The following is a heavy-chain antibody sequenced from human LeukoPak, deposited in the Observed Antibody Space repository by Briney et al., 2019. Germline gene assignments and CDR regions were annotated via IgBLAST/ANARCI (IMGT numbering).Heavy chain of an antibody. Sequence: GGSLRLSCAASGFTFSSYSMNWVRQAPGKGLEWVSSISSSSSYIYYADSVKGRFTISRDNAKNSLYLQMNSLRAEDTAVYYCARDGVYDFWSGWIDYWGQGTLVTVSS. D-gene: IGHD3-3*01. CDR3: ARDGVYDFWSGWIDY. CDR2: ISSSSSYI. J-gene: IGHJ4*02. CDR1: GFTFSSYS. V-gene: IGHV3-21*01.